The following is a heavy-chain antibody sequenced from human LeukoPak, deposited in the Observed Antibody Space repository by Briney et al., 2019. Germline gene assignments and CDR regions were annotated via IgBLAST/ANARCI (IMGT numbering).Heavy chain of an antibody. J-gene: IGHJ4*02. CDR1: GFTFSSYG. CDR2: IRYDGSNK. V-gene: IGHV3-30*02. D-gene: IGHD1-26*01. Sequence: GGSLRLSCAASGFTFSSYGMHWVRQAPGKGLEWVAFIRYDGSNKYYADSVKGRFTISRDNSKNTLYLQMNSLRAEDTAVYYCAKRGRAVGVRFDYWGQGTLVTVSS. CDR3: AKRGRAVGVRFDY.